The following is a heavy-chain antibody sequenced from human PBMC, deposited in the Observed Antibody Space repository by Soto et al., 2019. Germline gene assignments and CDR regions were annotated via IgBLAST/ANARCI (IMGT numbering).Heavy chain of an antibody. CDR1: GYSFTNNW. D-gene: IGHD1-26*01. CDR2: IYPGDSDT. Sequence: GESLKISCKGFGYSFTNNWIGWVRQMPGEGLEWMGTIYPGDSDTRYSPSFQGLVTISADKSISTAYLQWSSLKASDTAIFYCARYSGSYWHYFDSWGQGTLVTVSS. V-gene: IGHV5-51*01. J-gene: IGHJ4*02. CDR3: ARYSGSYWHYFDS.